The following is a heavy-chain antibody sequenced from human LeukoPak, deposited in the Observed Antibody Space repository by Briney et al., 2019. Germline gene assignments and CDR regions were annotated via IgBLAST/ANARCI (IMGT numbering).Heavy chain of an antibody. CDR1: GYTFTGYY. V-gene: IGHV1-2*02. CDR3: ARLGSWQLIRNWDFDY. J-gene: IGHJ4*02. D-gene: IGHD2-15*01. Sequence: GASVKVSCKASGYTFTGYYMHWVRQAPGQGLEWMGWINPNSGGTNYAQKFQGRVTMTRDTSISTAYVELSRLRSDDTAVYYCARLGSWQLIRNWDFDYWGQGTLVTVSS. CDR2: INPNSGGT.